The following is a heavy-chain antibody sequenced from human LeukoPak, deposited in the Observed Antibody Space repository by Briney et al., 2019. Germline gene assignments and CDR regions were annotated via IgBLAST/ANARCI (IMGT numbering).Heavy chain of an antibody. CDR3: AKEIFSGLLYIDY. V-gene: IGHV3-23*01. CDR2: ITDAVGST. CDR1: GFSVSNTY. Sequence: GGSLRLSCVVSGFSVSNTYMTWVRQAPGKGLEWVSVITDAVGSTHYADSVKGRFTISSDNSKNTVYLQMNSLRPEDMAVYYCAKEIFSGLLYIDYWGQGTLVTVSS. J-gene: IGHJ4*02. D-gene: IGHD5-12*01.